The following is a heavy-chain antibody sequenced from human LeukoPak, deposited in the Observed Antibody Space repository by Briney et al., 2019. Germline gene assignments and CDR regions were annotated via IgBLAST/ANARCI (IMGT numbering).Heavy chain of an antibody. V-gene: IGHV4-38-2*02. Sequence: TSETLSLTCTVSGYSFSNVYYWGWTRQPPGKGLEWIANLYNGGRTFHNPSLSGRLTKLLDTSKAELSLRRTSVTAADSAIYYCAMEERHTGVLYGGQGTLVPVSS. D-gene: IGHD4-23*01. J-gene: IGHJ4*02. CDR2: LYNGGRT. CDR1: GYSFSNVYY. CDR3: AMEERHTGVLY.